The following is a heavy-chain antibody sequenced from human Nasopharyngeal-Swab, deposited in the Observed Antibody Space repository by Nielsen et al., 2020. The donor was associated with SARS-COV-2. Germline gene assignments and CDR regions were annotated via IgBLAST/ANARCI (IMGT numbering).Heavy chain of an antibody. J-gene: IGHJ3*02. CDR1: GFIFDTYV. CDR2: ISGSGENR. V-gene: IGHV3-23*01. D-gene: IGHD3-16*01. Sequence: GESLKISCEASGFIFDTYVLGWVRQAPGKGLYWVSTISGSGENRYYAESVKGRFTISRDNSKNRLYLQMNSLRAEGTTVYYCARGDDDNTFGNFDIWGQGTLVTVSS. CDR3: ARGDDDNTFGNFDI.